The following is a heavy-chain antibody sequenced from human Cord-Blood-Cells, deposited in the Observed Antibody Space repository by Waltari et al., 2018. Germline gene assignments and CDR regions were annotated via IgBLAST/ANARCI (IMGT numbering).Heavy chain of an antibody. CDR2: INPNSGGT. D-gene: IGHD4-4*01. CDR3: ARDPHDYSNYGYYYGMDV. CDR1: GYNFTGYN. J-gene: IGHJ6*02. V-gene: IGHV1-2*06. Sequence: QVQLVQSGAEGKKPAASVKVSRRASGYNFTGYNIHGLGPAPGQGLEWMGRINPNSGGTNYAQKFQGRVTMTRDTSISTAYMELSRLRSDDTAVYYCARDPHDYSNYGYYYGMDVWGQGTTVTVSS.